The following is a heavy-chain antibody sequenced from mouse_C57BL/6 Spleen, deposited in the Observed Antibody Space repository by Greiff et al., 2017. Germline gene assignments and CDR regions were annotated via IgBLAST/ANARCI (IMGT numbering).Heavy chain of an antibody. CDR3: ARISTTVVAGYFDV. D-gene: IGHD1-1*01. Sequence: DVKLVESGGGLVKPGGSLKLSCAASGFTFSSYAMSWVRQTPEKRLEWVATISDGGSYTYYPDNVKGRFTISRDNAKNNLYLQMSHLKSEDTAMYYCARISTTVVAGYFDVWGTGTTVTVSS. CDR2: ISDGGSYT. V-gene: IGHV5-4*03. J-gene: IGHJ1*03. CDR1: GFTFSSYA.